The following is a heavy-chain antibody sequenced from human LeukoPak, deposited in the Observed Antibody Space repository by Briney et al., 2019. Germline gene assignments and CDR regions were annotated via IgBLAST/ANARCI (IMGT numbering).Heavy chain of an antibody. Sequence: SETLSLTCTVSGGSISSSSYYWGWIRQPPGKGLEWLGSIYYSGSTYYNPSLKSRVTISVDTSKNQFSLKLSSVTAADTAVYYCVTYYYDSSGYPTFDYWGQGTLVTVSS. V-gene: IGHV4-39*07. J-gene: IGHJ4*02. CDR1: GGSISSSSYY. CDR3: VTYYYDSSGYPTFDY. D-gene: IGHD3-22*01. CDR2: IYYSGST.